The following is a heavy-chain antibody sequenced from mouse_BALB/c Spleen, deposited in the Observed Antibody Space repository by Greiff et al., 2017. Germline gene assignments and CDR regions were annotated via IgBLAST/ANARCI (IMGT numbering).Heavy chain of an antibody. J-gene: IGHJ3*01. Sequence: EVQLQQSGAELVKPGASVKLSCTASGFNIKDTYMHWVKQRPEQGLEWIGRIDPANGNTKYDPKFQGKATITADTSSNTAYLQLSSLSSEDTAVYYCAPTGFFAYWGQGTLVTVSA. D-gene: IGHD4-1*02. CDR2: IDPANGNT. CDR3: APTGFFAY. CDR1: GFNIKDTY. V-gene: IGHV14-3*02.